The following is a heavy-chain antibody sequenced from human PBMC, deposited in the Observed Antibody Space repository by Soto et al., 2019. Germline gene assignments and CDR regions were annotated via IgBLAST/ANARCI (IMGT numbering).Heavy chain of an antibody. CDR2: INAGNGNT. CDR1: GYTFTSYA. J-gene: IGHJ4*02. Sequence: QVQLVQSGAEVKKPGASVKVSCKASGYTFTSYAMHWVRQAPGQRLEWMGWINAGNGNTKYSQKFQGRVTITRDTSASTAYMELSSLRSEDTAVYCCARALYYYDSSGYLYYFDYWGQGTLVTVSS. D-gene: IGHD3-22*01. V-gene: IGHV1-3*01. CDR3: ARALYYYDSSGYLYYFDY.